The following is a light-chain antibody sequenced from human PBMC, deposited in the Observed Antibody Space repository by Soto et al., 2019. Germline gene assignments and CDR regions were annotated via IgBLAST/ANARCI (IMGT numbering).Light chain of an antibody. CDR2: TAS. CDR1: QGISNY. Sequence: DIYMTQSPSSLSASVGDRVTIPCRASQGISNYLAWYQQKPGKVPKLLIYTASTLQSGVPSRFSGSGSGTEFTLTISSLQPDDFATYYCQHYNSYSEAFGQGTKVDIK. V-gene: IGKV1-27*01. CDR3: QHYNSYSEA. J-gene: IGKJ1*01.